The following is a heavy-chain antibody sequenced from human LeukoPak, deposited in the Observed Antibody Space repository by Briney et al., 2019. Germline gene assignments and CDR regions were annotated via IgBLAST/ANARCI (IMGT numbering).Heavy chain of an antibody. CDR2: ISYDGSKK. Sequence: GGSLRLSCAASGYTFSSYYMHWVRQAPGKGLEWVAVISYDGSKKYYADSVKGRFTISRDNAKTSLYLQMNSLRAEDTAVYYGARDLSSSWPDYWGQGTLATVSS. D-gene: IGHD6-13*01. J-gene: IGHJ4*02. V-gene: IGHV3-30-3*01. CDR3: ARDLSSSWPDY. CDR1: GYTFSSYY.